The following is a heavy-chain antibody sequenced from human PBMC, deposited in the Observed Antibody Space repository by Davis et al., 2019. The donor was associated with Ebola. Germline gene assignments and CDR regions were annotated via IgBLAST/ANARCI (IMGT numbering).Heavy chain of an antibody. CDR3: SRGRGSGNYP. V-gene: IGHV1-8*01. Sequence: AASVKVSCKASGYTFTGYDINWVRQATGQGLEWMGWMDPDSGNTDYAQKFQGRVTMTRDTSVSTAHMELSSLTSEDTAVYYCSRGRGSGNYPWGQGTLVTVSS. CDR2: MDPDSGNT. CDR1: GYTFTGYD. D-gene: IGHD3-10*01. J-gene: IGHJ5*02.